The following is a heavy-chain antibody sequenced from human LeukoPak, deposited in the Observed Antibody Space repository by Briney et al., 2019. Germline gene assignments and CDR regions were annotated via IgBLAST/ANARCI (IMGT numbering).Heavy chain of an antibody. D-gene: IGHD5-12*01. V-gene: IGHV4-38-2*02. J-gene: IGHJ4*02. CDR2: IYHSGST. CDR1: GYSISSGYY. CDR3: ARDGYSGNDGL. Sequence: PSETLSLTCTLSGYSISSGYYWSWIRQPPGKGLEWIGYIYHSGSTKYNPSLKSRVTISVDTSKNQFSLKLSSVTAADTAVYYCARDGYSGNDGLWGQGSLVTVSS.